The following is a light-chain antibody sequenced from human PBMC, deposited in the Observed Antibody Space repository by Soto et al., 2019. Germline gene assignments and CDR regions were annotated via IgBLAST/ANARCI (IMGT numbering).Light chain of an antibody. J-gene: IGLJ3*02. CDR2: ANI. Sequence: QPVVTQPPSVSGAPGQRVSISCTGSNTNIGAGYDVNWYQQLPGTAPKLLIYANINRPSGVPDRFSGSKSGASAFLVITGLQAEDEADYYCQSYDSSLSAWKVFGGETKLTVL. V-gene: IGLV1-40*03. CDR3: QSYDSSLSAWKV. CDR1: NTNIGAGYD.